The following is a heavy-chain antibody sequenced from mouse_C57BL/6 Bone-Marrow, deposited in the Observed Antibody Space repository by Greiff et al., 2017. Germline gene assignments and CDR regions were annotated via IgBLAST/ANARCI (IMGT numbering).Heavy chain of an antibody. Sequence: VQLQQSGPELVKPGASVKMSCKASGYTITDYNMHWVKQSHGKSLEWIGYINPNNGGTSYNQKFKGKATLTVNKSSSTAYMELRSLTSEDSAVYYCARGGYGSRFAYWGQGTLVTVSA. V-gene: IGHV1-22*01. CDR2: INPNNGGT. J-gene: IGHJ3*01. CDR1: GYTITDYN. D-gene: IGHD1-1*01. CDR3: ARGGYGSRFAY.